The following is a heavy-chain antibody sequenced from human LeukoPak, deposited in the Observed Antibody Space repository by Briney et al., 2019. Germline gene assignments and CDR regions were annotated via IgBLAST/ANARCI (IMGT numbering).Heavy chain of an antibody. CDR2: INHSGNT. V-gene: IGHV4-34*01. J-gene: IGHJ6*03. D-gene: IGHD6-13*01. CDR1: GGSFRGHY. Sequence: SETLSLTCAVYGGSFRGHYWSWIRQPPGKGLEWIGEINHSGNTNYNPSLKSRVTISVDTSKNQFSLKLSSVTAADTAVYYCARVGQLTPDYYYYYYMDVWGKGTTVTVSS. CDR3: ARVGQLTPDYYYYYYMDV.